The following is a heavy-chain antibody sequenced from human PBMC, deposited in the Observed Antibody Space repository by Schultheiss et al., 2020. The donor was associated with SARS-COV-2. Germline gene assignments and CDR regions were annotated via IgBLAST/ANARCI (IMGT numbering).Heavy chain of an antibody. CDR1: GFTFDDYA. D-gene: IGHD4-17*01. CDR3: AKDRFGTVTTFPDY. Sequence: GGSLRLSCAASGFTFDDYAMHWVRQAPGKGLEWVSAISGSGGSTYYADSVKGRFTISRDNSKNTLYLQMNSLRAEDTAVYYCAKDRFGTVTTFPDYWGQGTLVTVSS. J-gene: IGHJ4*02. V-gene: IGHV3-23*01. CDR2: ISGSGGST.